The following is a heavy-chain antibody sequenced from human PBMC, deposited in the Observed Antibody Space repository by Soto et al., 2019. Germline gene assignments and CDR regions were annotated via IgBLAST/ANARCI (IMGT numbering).Heavy chain of an antibody. D-gene: IGHD2-15*01. CDR2: ISYDGSNK. V-gene: IGHV3-30-3*01. CDR3: VRYKVSIVVVVAAIYGIEV. Sequence: GGTLRLSCAASGFTFSSYAMHWVRQAPGKGLERVAVISYDGSNKYYADSVKGRFTISRGNSKNTLYLQMSSLRAEDTAVYYCVRYKVSIVVVVAAIYGIEVSSQRTTDGDSS. CDR1: GFTFSSYA. J-gene: IGHJ6*02.